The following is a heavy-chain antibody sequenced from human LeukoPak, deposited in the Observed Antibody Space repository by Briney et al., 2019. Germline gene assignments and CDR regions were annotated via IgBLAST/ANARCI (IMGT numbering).Heavy chain of an antibody. CDR1: GGSISSYY. D-gene: IGHD3-22*01. Sequence: PSETLSLTCTVSGGSISSYYWSWIRQPAGKGLEWIGRIYTSGSTNCNPSIKSRVTMSVDTSKNQFSLKLSSVTAADTAVYYCARAARYYETSNFDYWGQGTLVTVSS. CDR2: IYTSGST. J-gene: IGHJ4*02. CDR3: ARAARYYETSNFDY. V-gene: IGHV4-4*07.